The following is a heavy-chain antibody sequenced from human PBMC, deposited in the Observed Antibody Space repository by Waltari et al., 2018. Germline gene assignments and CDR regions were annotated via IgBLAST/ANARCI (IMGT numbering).Heavy chain of an antibody. CDR3: ARLWATLRFLEWLTEVDRFDV. V-gene: IGHV4-34*01. CDR1: GGSFSAYY. J-gene: IGHJ3*01. Sequence: QVQLQQWGPGLLKPSETLSLTCGIFGGSFSAYYWSWIRKSPGKGLEWIGEINHSGDTNYNPSLKSRLTISADTSKNHLSLKLTSVTAADTGVYFCARLWATLRFLEWLTEVDRFDVWGPGTMVTVSS. CDR2: INHSGDT. D-gene: IGHD3-3*01.